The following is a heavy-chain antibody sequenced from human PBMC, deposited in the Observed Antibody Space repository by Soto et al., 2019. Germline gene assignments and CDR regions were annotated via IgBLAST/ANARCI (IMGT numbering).Heavy chain of an antibody. Sequence: ASVKVSCKASGYTFTGYYMHWVRQAPGQGLEWMGWINPNSGGTNYAQKFQGRVTMTRDTSISTAYMELSRLRSDDTAVYYCARGGVVVAATHLNWSDPWGQGTLVTVSS. CDR2: INPNSGGT. J-gene: IGHJ5*02. CDR1: GYTFTGYY. D-gene: IGHD2-15*01. CDR3: ARGGVVVAATHLNWSDP. V-gene: IGHV1-2*02.